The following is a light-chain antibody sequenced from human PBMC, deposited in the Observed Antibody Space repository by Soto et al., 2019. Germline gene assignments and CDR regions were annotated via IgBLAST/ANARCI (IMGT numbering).Light chain of an antibody. J-gene: IGLJ3*02. CDR3: QSYDSRLSGSV. V-gene: IGLV1-40*01. Sequence: SVLTQPPSVSGAPGQRVTISCTGSSSNIGAGYDVHWYQQLPGTAPKLLIYGNSNRPSGVPDRFSGSKSGTSASLAITGLQAEDEADYYCQSYDSRLSGSVFGGGTKHTVL. CDR1: SSNIGAGYD. CDR2: GNS.